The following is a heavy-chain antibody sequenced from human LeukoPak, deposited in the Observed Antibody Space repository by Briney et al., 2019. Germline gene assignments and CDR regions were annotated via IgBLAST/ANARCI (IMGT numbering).Heavy chain of an antibody. CDR3: ARGGTVVLGSDY. CDR1: GGSISSYY. CDR2: IYYTGST. D-gene: IGHD4-23*01. J-gene: IGHJ4*02. Sequence: EASETLSLTCTVSGGSISSYYWSWIRQPPGKGLEWIGYIYYTGSTKSNPSLKSRVTISVDTSKNQFSLRLSSVTAADTAVYYCARGGTVVLGSDYWGQGTLVTVSS. V-gene: IGHV4-59*08.